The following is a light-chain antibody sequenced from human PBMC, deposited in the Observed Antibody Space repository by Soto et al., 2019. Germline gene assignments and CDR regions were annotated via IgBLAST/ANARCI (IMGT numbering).Light chain of an antibody. Sequence: QSALTQPPSVSGAPGQRVTISCTGSSSNIGADYDVHWYQQLPGTAPKLLIYGNSNRPSGVPDRFSGSKSGTSASLAITGLQAEDEADYYCQSYDSSLSSWVFGGGTKLTVL. V-gene: IGLV1-40*01. CDR3: QSYDSSLSSWV. CDR1: SSNIGADYD. CDR2: GNS. J-gene: IGLJ3*02.